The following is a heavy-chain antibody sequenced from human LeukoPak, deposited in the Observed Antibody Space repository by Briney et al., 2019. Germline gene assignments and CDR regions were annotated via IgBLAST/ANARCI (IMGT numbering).Heavy chain of an antibody. Sequence: GGSLRLSCEVSGFTFSNYAMSWVRQAPEKGLEWVSAIVGSGGNTYYADSVKGRFTIFRDNSKNTLYLQMNSLRAEDTAVYYCAKALHLYAFDYWGQGTLVTVSS. CDR1: GFTFSNYA. V-gene: IGHV3-23*01. CDR3: AKALHLYAFDY. CDR2: IVGSGGNT. D-gene: IGHD2/OR15-2a*01. J-gene: IGHJ4*02.